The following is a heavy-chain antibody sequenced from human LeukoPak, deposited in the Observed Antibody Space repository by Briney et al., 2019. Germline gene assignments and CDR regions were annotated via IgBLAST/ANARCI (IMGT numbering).Heavy chain of an antibody. CDR3: ARVAGWHWFDP. CDR1: GFSFRSHG. J-gene: IGHJ5*02. D-gene: IGHD6-19*01. CDR2: IRPSGDNT. Sequence: GGTLRLSCAASGFSFRSHGMTWVRQAPGRGLEWVSSIRPSGDNTYYGDSVKGRFTISRDNSKNTVYLQMNNMRVDDTAVYYCARVAGWHWFDPWGQGTLVTVSS. V-gene: IGHV3-23*01.